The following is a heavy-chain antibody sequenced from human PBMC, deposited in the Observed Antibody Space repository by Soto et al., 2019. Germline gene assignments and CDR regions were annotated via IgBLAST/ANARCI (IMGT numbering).Heavy chain of an antibody. V-gene: IGHV1-3*01. CDR1: GFTFTSYA. CDR3: SGAESPDTAYFSLY. CDR2: INGGSGNT. Sequence: ASVKVSCKSSGFTFTSYAIHWLRQAPGQRPQWMGWINGGSGNTKYSQDFQGRVTFTRDTFATTAYLELSSLRSEDTAVYYCSGAESPDTAYFSLYWGQGTPVTVSS. J-gene: IGHJ4*02. D-gene: IGHD1-26*01.